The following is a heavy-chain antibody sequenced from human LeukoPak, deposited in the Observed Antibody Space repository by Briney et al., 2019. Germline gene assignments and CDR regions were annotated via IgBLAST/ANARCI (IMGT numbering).Heavy chain of an antibody. J-gene: IGHJ2*01. CDR1: GASITRYY. CDR3: ARLLGSSGYAGDWYFDL. CDR2: LYTNGTV. Sequence: SESLSLTCSVSGASITRYYWTWIRQPVGKGLEWFGRLYTNGTVNYNPSLRSRVTMSRDTSRNQFSLKLTSVTAADTAVYYCARLLGSSGYAGDWYFDLWGPGALVTVSS. D-gene: IGHD3-22*01. V-gene: IGHV4-4*07.